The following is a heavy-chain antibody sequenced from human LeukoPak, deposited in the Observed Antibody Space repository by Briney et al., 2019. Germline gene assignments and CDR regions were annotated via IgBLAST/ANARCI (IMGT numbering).Heavy chain of an antibody. V-gene: IGHV3-49*03. J-gene: IGHJ4*02. Sequence: PGGSLRLSCSASGFTFDDYAVSWFRQAPGKGLEWVGFIRSKAFGGTPEYAASVRGRFTISSDDSKSIAYLQMNSLKTEDTAVYYCTRNTVTVHFDYWSQGTLVTVSS. D-gene: IGHD4-17*01. CDR3: TRNTVTVHFDY. CDR1: GFTFDDYA. CDR2: IRSKAFGGTP.